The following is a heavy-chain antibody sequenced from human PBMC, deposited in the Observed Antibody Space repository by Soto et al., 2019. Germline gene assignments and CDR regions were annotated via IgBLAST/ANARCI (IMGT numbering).Heavy chain of an antibody. D-gene: IGHD3-10*01. CDR3: ARASYYYGSGSYYYYYGMDV. CDR1: GGSISSGGYS. V-gene: IGHV4-30-2*01. J-gene: IGHJ6*02. CDR2: IYHSGST. Sequence: SETLSLTCAVSGGSISSGGYSWSWIRQPPGKGLEWIGYIYHSGSTYYNPSLKSRVTISVDRSKNQFSLKLSSVTAADTAVYYCARASYYYGSGSYYYYYGMDVWGQGTTVTVSS.